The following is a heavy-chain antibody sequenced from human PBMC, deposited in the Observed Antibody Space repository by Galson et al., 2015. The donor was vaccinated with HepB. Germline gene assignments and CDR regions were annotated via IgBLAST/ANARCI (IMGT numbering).Heavy chain of an antibody. CDR2: ISYDGSNK. J-gene: IGHJ6*02. D-gene: IGHD3-10*01. CDR1: GFTFSSYG. Sequence: SLRLSCAASGFTFSSYGMHWVRQAPGEGLEWVAVISYDGSNKYYADSVKGRFTISRDNSKNTLYVQMNSLRAEDTAVYYCAKETFSFGDLPSSGMDVWGQGTTVIVSS. V-gene: IGHV3-30*18. CDR3: AKETFSFGDLPSSGMDV.